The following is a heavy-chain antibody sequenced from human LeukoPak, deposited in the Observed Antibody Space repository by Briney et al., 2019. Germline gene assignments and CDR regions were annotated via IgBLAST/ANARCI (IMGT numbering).Heavy chain of an antibody. D-gene: IGHD1-26*01. CDR1: GYTFTSYY. CDR2: INPSGGST. CDR3: ARGGVGPDHYYYYMDV. Sequence: GASVKVSCKASGYTFTSYYMHWVRQAPGQGLEWMGIINPSGGSTSYAQKFQGRVTMTRDTSTSTVYMELSSLRSEDTAVYYCARGGVGPDHYYYYMDVWGKGTTVTVSS. J-gene: IGHJ6*03. V-gene: IGHV1-46*01.